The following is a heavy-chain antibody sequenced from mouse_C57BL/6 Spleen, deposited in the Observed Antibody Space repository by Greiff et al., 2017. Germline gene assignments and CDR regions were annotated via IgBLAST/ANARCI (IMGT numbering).Heavy chain of an antibody. CDR3: ARNYDYVWYFDV. J-gene: IGHJ1*03. V-gene: IGHV2-2*01. CDR2: IWSGGST. D-gene: IGHD2-4*01. Sequence: VKLVESGPGLVQSSQSLSITCTVSGFSLTSYGVHWVRQSPGKGLEWLGVIWSGGSTDYNAAFISRLSISKDNSKSQVFFKMNSLQADDTAIYYCARNYDYVWYFDVWGTGTTVTVSS. CDR1: GFSLTSYG.